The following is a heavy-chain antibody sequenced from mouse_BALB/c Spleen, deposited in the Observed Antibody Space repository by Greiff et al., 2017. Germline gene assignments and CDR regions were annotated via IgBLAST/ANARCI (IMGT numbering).Heavy chain of an antibody. CDR3: ARQVRQGYAMDY. D-gene: IGHD2-14*01. V-gene: IGHV1-69*01. CDR1: GYTFTDYW. CDR2: IDTSDSYT. J-gene: IGHJ4*01. Sequence: VQLQQPGAELVMPGASVKMSCKASGYTFTDYWMHWVKQRPGQGLEWIGAIDTSDSYTSYNQKFKGKATLTVDESSSTAYMQLSSLTSEESAVYYCARQVRQGYAMDYWGQGTSVTVSS.